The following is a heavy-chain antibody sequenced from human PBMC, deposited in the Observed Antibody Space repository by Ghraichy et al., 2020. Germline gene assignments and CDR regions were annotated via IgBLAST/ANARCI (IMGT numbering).Heavy chain of an antibody. CDR1: GGSFSGYY. Sequence: SETLSLTCAVYGGSFSGYYWSWIRQPPGKGLEWIGEMYHSGTTNYNPSLKSRVTMSVDQSKNNFSVKLNSVTAADTAVYYCARYRRSSGGLDVWGHGTRVTVSS. V-gene: IGHV4-34*10. J-gene: IGHJ6*02. CDR3: ARYRRSSGGLDV. CDR2: MYHSGTT. D-gene: IGHD3-10*01.